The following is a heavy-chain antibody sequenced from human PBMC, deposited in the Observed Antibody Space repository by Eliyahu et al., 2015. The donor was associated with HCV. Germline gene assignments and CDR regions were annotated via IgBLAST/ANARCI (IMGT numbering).Heavy chain of an antibody. CDR3: AKDRLHFYDFWSGYIPPYYYSG. CDR1: GFTFSSYG. J-gene: IGHJ6*01. CDR2: ISYDGSNK. Sequence: QVQLVESGGGVVQPGRSLRLSCAASGFTFSSYGMHWVRQAPGKGLEWVAVISYDGSNKYYADSVKGRFTISRDNSKNTLYLQMNSLRAEDTAVYYCAKDRLHFYDFWSGYIPPYYYSG. D-gene: IGHD3-3*01. V-gene: IGHV3-30*18.